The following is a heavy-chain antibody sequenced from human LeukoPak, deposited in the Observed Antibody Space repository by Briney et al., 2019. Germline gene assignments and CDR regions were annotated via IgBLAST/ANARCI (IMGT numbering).Heavy chain of an antibody. CDR1: GYSFTNYR. CDR3: ARHKKCNWRSDTFDL. Sequence: RGESLKISCQGSGYSFTNYRINWVRQAPGKGREWMGAIYPGDSENRYSPFFQGQVTLSADKSISTAYLQWSSLKDSDTCMYYCARHKKCNWRSDTFDLWGQGTMVTVSS. D-gene: IGHD2/OR15-2a*01. J-gene: IGHJ3*01. CDR2: IYPGDSEN. V-gene: IGHV5-51*01.